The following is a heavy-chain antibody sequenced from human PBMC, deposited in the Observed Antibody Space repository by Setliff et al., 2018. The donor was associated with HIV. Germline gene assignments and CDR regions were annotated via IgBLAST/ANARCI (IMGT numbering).Heavy chain of an antibody. CDR3: ARSKTFYDFWGGYYTHGAFKI. J-gene: IGHJ3*02. CDR1: GGSFSGHY. V-gene: IGHV4-34*01. CDR2: INHSGST. Sequence: SETLSLTCAVYGGSFSGHYWTWIRQPPGKGLEWIGYINHSGSTNYNPSLKSRVSISVDTSKNQFSLNLTSVTAADTAVYYCARSKTFYDFWGGYYTHGAFKIWGLGTMVTVSS. D-gene: IGHD3-3*01.